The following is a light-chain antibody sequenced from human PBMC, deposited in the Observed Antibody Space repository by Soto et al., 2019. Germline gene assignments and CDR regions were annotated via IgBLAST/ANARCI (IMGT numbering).Light chain of an antibody. CDR3: SSKTSSSTLVA. Sequence: QSVLTQPASVSGSPGQSITISCTGTSGDVGGYNFVSWYQQHPGKAPKLIIYEVSNRPSGISNHFSGSKSGNTASLTISGCQAEDEADYYCSSKTSSSTLVAFGGGTKLTVL. V-gene: IGLV2-14*01. J-gene: IGLJ2*01. CDR2: EVS. CDR1: SGDVGGYNF.